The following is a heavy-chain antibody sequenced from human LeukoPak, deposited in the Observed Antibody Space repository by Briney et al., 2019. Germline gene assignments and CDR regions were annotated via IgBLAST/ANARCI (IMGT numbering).Heavy chain of an antibody. J-gene: IGHJ4*02. CDR3: TTDPPVVVVTGGRE. CDR1: GFTFSNAW. D-gene: IGHD2-21*01. V-gene: IGHV3-15*01. CDR2: IKSKTDGGTT. Sequence: GGSLRLSCAASGFTFSNAWMSWVRQAPGKELEWVGRIKSKTDGGTTDYAAPVKGRFTISRDDSKNTLYLQMNSLKTEDTAVYYCTTDPPVVVVTGGREWGQGTLVTVSS.